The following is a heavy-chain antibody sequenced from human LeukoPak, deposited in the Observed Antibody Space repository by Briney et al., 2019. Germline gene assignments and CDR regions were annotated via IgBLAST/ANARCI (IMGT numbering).Heavy chain of an antibody. CDR3: ARMGGRDYYYYYMDV. D-gene: IGHD3-16*01. CDR1: GYTFTGYY. V-gene: IGHV1-2*02. CDR2: INPNSGGT. J-gene: IGHJ6*03. Sequence: ASVKVSCKASGYTFTGYYMHWVRQAPGQGLEWMGWINPNSGGTNYAQKFQGRVTITTDESTSTAYMELSSLRSEDTAVYYCARMGGRDYYYYYMDVWGKGTTVTVSS.